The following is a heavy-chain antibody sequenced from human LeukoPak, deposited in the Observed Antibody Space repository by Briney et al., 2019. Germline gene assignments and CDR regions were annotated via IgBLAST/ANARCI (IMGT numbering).Heavy chain of an antibody. D-gene: IGHD2-15*01. J-gene: IGHJ3*02. CDR1: GFTFSSCG. CDR2: ISYDGSDK. Sequence: GGSLRLSCAASGFTFSSCGMHWVRQAPGKGLGWVAVISYDGSDKYYVDSVKGRFTISRDNSKNTLYLQMNSLRAEDTAVYYCANLVYCSGGSCYPTFDAFDNWGQGTMVTVSS. CDR3: ANLVYCSGGSCYPTFDAFDN. V-gene: IGHV3-30*18.